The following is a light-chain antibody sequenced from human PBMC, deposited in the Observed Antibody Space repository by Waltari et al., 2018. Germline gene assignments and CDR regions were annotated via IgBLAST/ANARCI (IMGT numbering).Light chain of an antibody. CDR2: GAS. CDR3: QQYHESPPIT. Sequence: EIVMTQSPATLSVSPGERATLSCRASQSISSQLAWYQQKPGQPPRLLIYGASNMATGIPARFSGSGSGTEFTLTISSLQSEDFAVYFCQQYHESPPITFGPGTKVDIK. CDR1: QSISSQ. J-gene: IGKJ3*01. V-gene: IGKV3-15*01.